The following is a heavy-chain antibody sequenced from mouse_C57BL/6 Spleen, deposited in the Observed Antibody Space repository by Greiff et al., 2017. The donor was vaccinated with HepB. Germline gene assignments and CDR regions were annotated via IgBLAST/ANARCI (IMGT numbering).Heavy chain of an antibody. Sequence: QVQLKESGAELVKPGASVKMSCKASGYTFTTYPIEWMKQNHGKSLEWIGNFHPYNDDTKYNEKFKGKATLTVEKSSSTVYLELSRLTSDDSAVYYCARGSSSGPWFAYWGQGTLVTVSA. CDR1: GYTFTTYP. CDR3: ARGSSSGPWFAY. V-gene: IGHV1-47*01. CDR2: FHPYNDDT. D-gene: IGHD3-2*02. J-gene: IGHJ3*01.